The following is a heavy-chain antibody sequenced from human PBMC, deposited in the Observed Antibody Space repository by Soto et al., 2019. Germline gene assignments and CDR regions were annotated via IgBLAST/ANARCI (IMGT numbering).Heavy chain of an antibody. CDR3: AKEGGYCSSTSCYGRVYY. CDR1: GFTFSSYA. CDR2: ISGSGGST. J-gene: IGHJ4*02. D-gene: IGHD2-2*03. Sequence: EVQLLESGGGLVQPGGSLRLSCAASGFTFSSYAMSWVRQAPGKGLEWVSAISGSGGSTYYADSVKGRFTISRDNSKNTLYLQMNSLRAEVTAVYYCAKEGGYCSSTSCYGRVYYWGQGTLVTVSS. V-gene: IGHV3-23*01.